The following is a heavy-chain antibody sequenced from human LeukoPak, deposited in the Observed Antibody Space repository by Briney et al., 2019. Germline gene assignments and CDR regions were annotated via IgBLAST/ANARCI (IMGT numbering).Heavy chain of an antibody. D-gene: IGHD4-11*01. CDR3: ARTPATVSDYYYYMDV. V-gene: IGHV4-39*07. CDR2: IYYSGST. J-gene: IGHJ6*03. CDR1: GGSISSYY. Sequence: SETLSLTCTVSGGSISSYYWGWIRQPPGKGLEWIGSIYYSGSTYYNPSLKSRVTISVDTSKNQFSLKLSSVTAADTAVYYCARTPATVSDYYYYMDVWGKGTTVTVSS.